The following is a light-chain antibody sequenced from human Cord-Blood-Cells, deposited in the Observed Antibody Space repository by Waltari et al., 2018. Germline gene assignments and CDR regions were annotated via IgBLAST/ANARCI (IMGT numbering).Light chain of an antibody. J-gene: IGKJ2*01. Sequence: DIQLTQSPSTLSGSVGVRVTITCRACPSISRWLAWYQQKPGKAPKLLIYKASSLASGGPARFSGSRSGTEFTLTISSLQPDDFATYYCQQYNSYFPYTFNQGTKLEIK. V-gene: IGKV1-5*03. CDR1: PSISRW. CDR3: QQYNSYFPYT. CDR2: KAS.